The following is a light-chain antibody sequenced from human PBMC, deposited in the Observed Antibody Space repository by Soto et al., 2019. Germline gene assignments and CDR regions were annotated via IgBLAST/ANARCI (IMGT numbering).Light chain of an antibody. CDR1: QSVSSY. V-gene: IGKV3-11*01. J-gene: IGKJ4*01. Sequence: EIVLTQSPATLSVSPGERATLSCRASQSVSSYLAWYQQKPGQAPRLLIYDASHRAAGIPARFSGSGFATDFTLTISSLEPEDFAVYYGQQRSNWPLTFGGGTKVEIK. CDR3: QQRSNWPLT. CDR2: DAS.